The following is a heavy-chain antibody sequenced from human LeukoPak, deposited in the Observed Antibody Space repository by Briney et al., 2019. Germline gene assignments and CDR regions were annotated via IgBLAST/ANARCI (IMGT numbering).Heavy chain of an antibody. CDR1: GYTFTSYD. CDR3: ASRYCSSTSCYAVYSDAFDI. V-gene: IGHV1-8*01. Sequence: ASVKVSCKASGYTFTSYDINWVRQATGQGLEWMGWMNPNSGNTGYAQKFQGRVTMTRNTSISTAYMELSSLRSEDTAVYYCASRYCSSTSCYAVYSDAFDIWGQGTMVTVSS. J-gene: IGHJ3*02. CDR2: MNPNSGNT. D-gene: IGHD2-2*01.